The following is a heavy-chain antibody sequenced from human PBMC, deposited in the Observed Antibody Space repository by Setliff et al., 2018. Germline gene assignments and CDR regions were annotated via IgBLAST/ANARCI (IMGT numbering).Heavy chain of an antibody. D-gene: IGHD1-7*01. CDR1: GFTFSTYA. CDR2: IYSGDRNT. J-gene: IGHJ4*02. CDR3: AKPQVELRWGFES. Sequence: PGGSLRLSCAASGFTFSTYAMSWVRQAPGKGLEWVSTIYSGDRNTFYTDSVKGRFTIFRDGSKNTLFLHMNSLRAEDTAVYYCAKPQVELRWGFESWGQGTPVTVSS. V-gene: IGHV3-23*03.